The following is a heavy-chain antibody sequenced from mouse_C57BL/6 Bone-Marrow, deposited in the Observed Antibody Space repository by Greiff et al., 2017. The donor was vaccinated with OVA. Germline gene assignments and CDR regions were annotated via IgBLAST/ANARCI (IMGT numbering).Heavy chain of an antibody. CDR2: IDPSDSYT. CDR3: ARDWDDIDY. Sequence: QVQLKQPGAELVKPGASVKLSCKASGYTFTSYWMQWVKQRPGTGLEWIGEIDPSDSYTNYNQKFKGKATLTVDTSSSTAYMQLSSLTSEDSAVYYCARDWDDIDYWGQGTTLTVSS. D-gene: IGHD4-1*01. J-gene: IGHJ2*01. V-gene: IGHV1-50*01. CDR1: GYTFTSYW.